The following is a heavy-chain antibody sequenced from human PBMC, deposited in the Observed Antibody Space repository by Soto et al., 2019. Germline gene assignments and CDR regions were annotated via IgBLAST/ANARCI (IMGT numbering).Heavy chain of an antibody. J-gene: IGHJ6*02. CDR3: AKEDGYCSSSSCPFGLDV. D-gene: IGHD2-2*03. Sequence: GGSLRLSCAASGFIFGSYAMGWVRQAPGKGLEWVSDISASGDFTSYADSVKGRFTISRDNSKNTLYLQMNSLRADDTAVYFCAKEDGYCSSSSCPFGLDVWGQGTTVTVSS. CDR2: ISASGDFT. V-gene: IGHV3-23*01. CDR1: GFIFGSYA.